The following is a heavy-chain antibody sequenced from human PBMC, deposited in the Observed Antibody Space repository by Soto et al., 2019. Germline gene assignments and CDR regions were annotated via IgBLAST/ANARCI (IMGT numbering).Heavy chain of an antibody. CDR1: GGTFSSYT. J-gene: IGHJ2*01. CDR2: IIPILGIA. V-gene: IGHV1-69*02. CDR3: AGGRRCGPWYFDL. Sequence: QVQLVQSGAEVKKPGSSVKVSCKASGGTFSSYTISWVRQAPGQGLEWMGRIIPILGIANYAQKFQGRVTITADKSTSTAYMELSSLRAEDTAEYYGAGGRRCGPWYFDLWGRGTLVTVSS.